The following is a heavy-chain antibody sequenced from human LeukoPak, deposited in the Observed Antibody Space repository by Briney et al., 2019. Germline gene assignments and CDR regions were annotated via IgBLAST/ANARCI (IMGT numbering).Heavy chain of an antibody. V-gene: IGHV1-46*01. CDR1: GYTFTSYY. Sequence: ASVKVSCKASGYTFTSYYMHWVRQAPGQGLEWMGIINPSGGSTSYAQKFQGRVTITADKSTSTAYMELSSLRSEDTAVYYCARDSHGVDIWGQGTMVTVSS. J-gene: IGHJ3*02. CDR2: INPSGGST. CDR3: ARDSHGVDI. D-gene: IGHD3-10*01.